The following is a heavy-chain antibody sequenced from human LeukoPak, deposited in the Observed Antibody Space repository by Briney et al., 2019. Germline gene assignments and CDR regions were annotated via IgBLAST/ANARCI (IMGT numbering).Heavy chain of an antibody. CDR2: IYYSGST. CDR1: GGSISSSY. CDR3: ARAPYDFWSGYYGGLYFDY. D-gene: IGHD3-3*01. Sequence: PSETLSLTCTVSGGSISSSYWSWIRQPPGKGLEWIGYIYYSGSTNYNPSLKSRVTISVDTSKNQFSLKLSSVTAADTAVYYCARAPYDFWSGYYGGLYFDYWGQGTLVTVSS. J-gene: IGHJ4*02. V-gene: IGHV4-59*12.